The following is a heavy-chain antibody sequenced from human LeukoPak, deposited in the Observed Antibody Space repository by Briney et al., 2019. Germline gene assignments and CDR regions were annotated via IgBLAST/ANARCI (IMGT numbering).Heavy chain of an antibody. Sequence: GESLQISCKASGYTFTTYWIGWVRQMPGKGLEWMGIIYPGDSQTRYSPSFQGQVTISADKSSNTAYLQWNSLQASGTAMYFCARTYGGVDYWGQGTLVTVSS. V-gene: IGHV5-51*01. CDR2: IYPGDSQT. D-gene: IGHD4-23*01. CDR1: GYTFTTYW. J-gene: IGHJ4*02. CDR3: ARTYGGVDY.